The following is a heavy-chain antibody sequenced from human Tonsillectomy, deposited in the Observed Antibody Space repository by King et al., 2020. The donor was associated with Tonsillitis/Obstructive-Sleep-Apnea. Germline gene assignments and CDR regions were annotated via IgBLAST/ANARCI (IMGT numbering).Heavy chain of an antibody. CDR3: AKAMVQGIIITIFDY. J-gene: IGHJ4*02. CDR2: ISGCGGST. Sequence: VQLVESGGGLVQPGGSLRLSCAASGITFSSYAMSWVRQAPGKGREWVSTISGCGGSTYYADSVKGRFTIARDNSKNTLYLQMNSLRAEDTAVYYCAKAMVQGIIITIFDYWGQGTLVTVSS. V-gene: IGHV3-23*04. D-gene: IGHD3-10*01. CDR1: GITFSSYA.